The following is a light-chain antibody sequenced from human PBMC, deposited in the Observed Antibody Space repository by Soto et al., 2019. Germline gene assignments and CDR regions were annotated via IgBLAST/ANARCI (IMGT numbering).Light chain of an antibody. Sequence: DIQMTQSPSSVSAFVGDRVTITCRASQGITSWLAWYQQKPGRAPKLLIYAASNLQSGDTSTFSGSESGTDFTHSISSLQPEDFATYYCRPTTRVPLTCGGRTKVEIK. J-gene: IGKJ4*02. CDR3: RPTTRVPLT. CDR1: QGITSW. CDR2: AAS. V-gene: IGKV1-12*01.